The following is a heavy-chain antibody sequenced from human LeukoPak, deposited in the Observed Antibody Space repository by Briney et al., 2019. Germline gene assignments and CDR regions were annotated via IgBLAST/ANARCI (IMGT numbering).Heavy chain of an antibody. V-gene: IGHV3-38-3*01. J-gene: IGHJ4*02. CDR3: ASLYSSSWSPLGY. CDR2: ISGGST. D-gene: IGHD6-13*01. CDR1: GFTVSSNE. Sequence: PGGSLRLSCAASGFTVSSNEMSWVRQAPGKGLEWVSSISGGSTYYADSRKGRFTISRDNSKNTLYLQMNSLRAEDTAVYYCASLYSSSWSPLGYWGQGTLVTVSS.